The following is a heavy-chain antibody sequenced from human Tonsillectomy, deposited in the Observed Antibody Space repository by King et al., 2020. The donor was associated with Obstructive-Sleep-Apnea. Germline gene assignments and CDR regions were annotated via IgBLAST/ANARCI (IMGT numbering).Heavy chain of an antibody. Sequence: VQLVESGGGVVQPGRSLRLSCAASGFTFSSYAMHWVRQAPGKGLEWVAVISYDGSNKYYADSVKGRFTISRENSKNTLYLQMNSLRAEDTAVYYCARDKSPTYYYDSSGYYLDYWGQGTLVTVSS. CDR1: GFTFSSYA. D-gene: IGHD3-22*01. J-gene: IGHJ4*02. CDR2: ISYDGSNK. CDR3: ARDKSPTYYYDSSGYYLDY. V-gene: IGHV3-30*04.